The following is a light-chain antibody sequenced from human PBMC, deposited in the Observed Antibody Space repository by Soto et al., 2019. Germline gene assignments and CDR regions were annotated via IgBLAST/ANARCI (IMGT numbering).Light chain of an antibody. CDR1: QSISNY. CDR3: QQYYISWS. Sequence: DIQMTHSPSSLSACVVGRVTITCRASQSISNYLNWYQQKPGKAPKLLIYAASSFQSGVPSRFSGSGSGTDFTLTISSLQPEDFATYSCQQYYISWSFGQGTKVDIK. V-gene: IGKV1-39*01. CDR2: AAS. J-gene: IGKJ1*01.